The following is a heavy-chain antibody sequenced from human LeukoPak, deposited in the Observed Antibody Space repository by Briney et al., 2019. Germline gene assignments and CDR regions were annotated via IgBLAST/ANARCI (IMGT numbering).Heavy chain of an antibody. CDR2: INTNTGNP. CDR1: GYTFTSYS. V-gene: IGHV7-4-1*02. J-gene: IGHJ3*02. CDR3: ARVVHPYDYESSGLTYDAFDI. D-gene: IGHD3-22*01. Sequence: GASVKVSCKASGYTFTSYSMNWVRQAPGLGLEWLGWINTNTGNPTYAQGFTGRFVFSLDTSVNTAYLRISSLKAEDTAVYYCARVVHPYDYESSGLTYDAFDIWGQGTMVTVSS.